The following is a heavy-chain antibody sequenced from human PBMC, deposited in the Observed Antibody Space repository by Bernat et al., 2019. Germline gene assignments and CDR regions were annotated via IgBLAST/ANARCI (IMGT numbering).Heavy chain of an antibody. CDR2: IKSKTDGGTT. D-gene: IGHD2-8*01. CDR3: TTEAVSYYYYYMDV. CDR1: GFTFSNAW. J-gene: IGHJ6*03. V-gene: IGHV3-15*01. Sequence: EVQLVESGGGLVKPGGSLRLSCAASGFTFSNAWMSWVRQAPGKGLEWVGRIKSKTDGGTTDYAAPVKGRFTISRDDSKNTLYLQMNSLKTEDTAVYYCTTEAVSYYYYYMDVWGKGTTVTVSS.